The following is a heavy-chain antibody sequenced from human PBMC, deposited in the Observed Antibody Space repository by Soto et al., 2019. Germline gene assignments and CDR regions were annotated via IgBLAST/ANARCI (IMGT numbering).Heavy chain of an antibody. V-gene: IGHV4-30-2*01. CDR1: GGSISSGGYS. CDR2: MYHSGST. Sequence: SETLSLTCAVSGGSISSGGYSWSWIRQPPGKGLEWIGYMYHSGSTYYNPSLKSRVTISVDKSKNQFSLKLSSVTAADTAVYYCASPTVAGRYYYYGMDVWGQGTTVTVSS. CDR3: ASPTVAGRYYYYGMDV. J-gene: IGHJ6*02. D-gene: IGHD6-19*01.